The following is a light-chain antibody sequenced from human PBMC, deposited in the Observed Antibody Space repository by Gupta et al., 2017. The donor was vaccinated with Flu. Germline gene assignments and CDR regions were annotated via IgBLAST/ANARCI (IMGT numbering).Light chain of an antibody. CDR1: QSVSSSY. CDR3: QQYGTSPWT. Sequence: GTLSLSPGERATLSCRASQSVSSSYLAWYQQKPGQAPRLLIYGASSRATGIPDNFRGSGSGTDFTLTISRLEPEDFAVYYCQQYGTSPWTFGQGTKVEIK. J-gene: IGKJ1*01. CDR2: GAS. V-gene: IGKV3-20*01.